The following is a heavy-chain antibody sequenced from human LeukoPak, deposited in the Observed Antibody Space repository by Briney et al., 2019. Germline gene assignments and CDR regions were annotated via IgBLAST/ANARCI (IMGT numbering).Heavy chain of an antibody. D-gene: IGHD4-23*01. CDR3: AREWAYGGNHFDY. CDR1: GFTFSSYG. CDR2: IWYDGSNK. V-gene: IGHV3-33*01. J-gene: IGHJ4*02. Sequence: GGSLRLSCAASGFTFSSYGMHWVRQAPGKGLEWVAVIWYDGSNKYYADSVKGRFTISRDNSKNTLYLQMNSLRAEDTAVYYCAREWAYGGNHFDYWGQGTLVTVSS.